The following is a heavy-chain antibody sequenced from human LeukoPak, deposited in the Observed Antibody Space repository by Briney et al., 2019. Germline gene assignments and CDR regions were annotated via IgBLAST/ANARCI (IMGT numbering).Heavy chain of an antibody. J-gene: IGHJ4*02. CDR1: GGTFSSYA. V-gene: IGHV1-69*13. D-gene: IGHD3-22*01. CDR3: ARDPYPYYYDSSGQKSYYFDY. Sequence: ASVKVSCKASGGTFSSYAISWVRQAPGQGLEWMGGIIPIFGTANYAQKFQGRVTITADESTSTAYMELSSLRSEDTAVYYCARDPYPYYYDSSGQKSYYFDYWGQGTLVTVSS. CDR2: IIPIFGTA.